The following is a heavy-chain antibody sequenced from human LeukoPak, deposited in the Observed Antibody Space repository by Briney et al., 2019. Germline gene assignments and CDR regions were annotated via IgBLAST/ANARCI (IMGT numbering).Heavy chain of an antibody. D-gene: IGHD6-19*01. J-gene: IGHJ4*02. CDR3: ARDLRAGTGTIFDY. CDR2: INPNSGGT. Sequence: ASVKVSCKASGYTFTGYYMHWVRQAPGQGLEWMGWINPNSGGTNYAQKFQGRVTMTRDTSISTAYMELSRLRSDDTAVYYCARDLRAGTGTIFDYWGQGTLVTVSS. CDR1: GYTFTGYY. V-gene: IGHV1-2*02.